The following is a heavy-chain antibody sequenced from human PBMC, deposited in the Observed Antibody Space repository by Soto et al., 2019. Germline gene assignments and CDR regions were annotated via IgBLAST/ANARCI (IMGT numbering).Heavy chain of an antibody. V-gene: IGHV3-48*02. CDR1: VFTFSSYS. Sequence: GGSLRLSCAASVFTFSSYSMNWVHQAPGKGLEWISYISTTSSSIYYADSVKGRFTISRDNAKNSLFLQMNSLRDEDTAVYYCARKGVAFDYWGQGALVTVSS. J-gene: IGHJ4*02. CDR3: ARKGVAFDY. D-gene: IGHD3-3*01. CDR2: ISTTSSSI.